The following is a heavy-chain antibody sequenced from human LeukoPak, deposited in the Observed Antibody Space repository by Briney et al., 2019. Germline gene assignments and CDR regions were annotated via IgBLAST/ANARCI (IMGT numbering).Heavy chain of an antibody. V-gene: IGHV3-30*02. CDR1: GFTFSSYG. CDR3: AKWRKVTTLGYFQH. CDR2: IRYDGSNK. Sequence: GGSLRLSCAASGFTFSSYGMHWVRQAPGKGLEWVAFIRYDGSNKYYADSVKGRFTISRDNSKNTLYLQMNSLRAEDTAVYYCAKWRKVTTLGYFQHWGQGTLVTVSS. D-gene: IGHD4-17*01. J-gene: IGHJ1*01.